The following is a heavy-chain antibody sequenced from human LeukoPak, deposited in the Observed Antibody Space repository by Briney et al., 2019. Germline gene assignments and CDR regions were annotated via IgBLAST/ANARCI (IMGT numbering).Heavy chain of an antibody. V-gene: IGHV3-30-3*01. CDR2: ISGDGSNK. CDR1: GFTFSGYA. D-gene: IGHD2-21*02. CDR3: TRSVVTTADFDY. J-gene: IGHJ4*02. Sequence: GGSLRLSCTASGFTFSGYALHWVRQAPGKGLEWVAVISGDGSNKKYTDSVKGRFTISRDNSKSTLYLHLNIPRPEDTAVYYCTRSVVTTADFDYWGQGTLVTVSS.